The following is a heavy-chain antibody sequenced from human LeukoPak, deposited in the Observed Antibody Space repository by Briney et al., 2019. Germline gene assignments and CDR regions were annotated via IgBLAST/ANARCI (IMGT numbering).Heavy chain of an antibody. CDR1: GYSFTSYW. CDR2: IYPGDSDT. Sequence: GESLKISCKGSGYSFTSYWIGWVRQMPGKGLEWMGIIYPGDSDTRYSPSFQGQVTISADKSISTAYLQWSSLKASDTAMYYCARHRAYCGGDCSGAFDIWGQGTMVTVSS. CDR3: ARHRAYCGGDCSGAFDI. V-gene: IGHV5-51*01. J-gene: IGHJ3*02. D-gene: IGHD2-21*02.